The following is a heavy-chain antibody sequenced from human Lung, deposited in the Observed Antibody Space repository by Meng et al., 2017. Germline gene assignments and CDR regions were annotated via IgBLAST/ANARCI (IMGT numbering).Heavy chain of an antibody. CDR2: ISGSGSST. D-gene: IGHD4-11*01. CDR1: KFTFRNYG. V-gene: IGHV3-23*01. Sequence: GGSLRLSCAASKFTFRNYGMSWVRQAPGKGLEWVSGISGSGSSTYYADSVKGRFTIYRDNSKNTLYLQMSSLRAEDTAVYYWAKAYYSNFTLGAFDIWGQGTMVTVSS. CDR3: AKAYYSNFTLGAFDI. J-gene: IGHJ3*02.